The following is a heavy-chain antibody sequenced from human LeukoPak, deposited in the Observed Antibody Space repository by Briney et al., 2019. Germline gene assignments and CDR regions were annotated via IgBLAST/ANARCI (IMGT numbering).Heavy chain of an antibody. V-gene: IGHV3-11*06. CDR1: GFTFSSYE. D-gene: IGHD4-17*01. CDR2: ISSDNTYT. Sequence: GGSLRLSCAASGFTFSSYEMSWVRQAPGKEMECVSYISSDNTYTNYADSVRGRFTISRDNAKNSLYLQMNSLRAEDTAVYYCVRGGPYGDYDAYWGQGTLVTVSS. J-gene: IGHJ4*02. CDR3: VRGGPYGDYDAY.